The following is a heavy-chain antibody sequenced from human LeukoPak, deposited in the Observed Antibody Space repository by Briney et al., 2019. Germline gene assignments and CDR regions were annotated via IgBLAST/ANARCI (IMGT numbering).Heavy chain of an antibody. V-gene: IGHV4-39*07. D-gene: IGHD5-18*01. CDR1: SGSISCGRYY. CDR2: IYYSGST. J-gene: IGHJ4*02. CDR3: ASEFRGIQLRY. Sequence: SETLSLTCTVSSGSISCGRYYWGWIRQPPGKGLEWIGSIYYSGSTYYNPSLKSRVTISVDKSKNQFSLKLSSVTAADTAVYYCASEFRGIQLRYWGQGTLVTVSS.